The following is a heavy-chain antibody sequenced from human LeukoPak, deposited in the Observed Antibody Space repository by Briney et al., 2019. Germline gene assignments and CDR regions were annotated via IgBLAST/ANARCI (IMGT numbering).Heavy chain of an antibody. CDR3: AKDLGYSSGWYDDC. D-gene: IGHD6-19*01. CDR1: GFTFDSYA. CDR2: ISGSGNST. V-gene: IGHV3-23*01. Sequence: SGGSLRLSCAASGFTFDSYAMNWVRQAPGKGLEWVSAISGSGNSTYYADSVKGRFTISRDNSKNTLYLQMNSLRVEDTALYYCAKDLGYSSGWYDDCWGQGTLVTVSS. J-gene: IGHJ4*02.